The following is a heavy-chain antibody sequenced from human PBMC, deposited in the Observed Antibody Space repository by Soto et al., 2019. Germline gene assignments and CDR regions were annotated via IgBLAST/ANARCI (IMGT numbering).Heavy chain of an antibody. V-gene: IGHV1-46*01. D-gene: IGHD3-9*01. J-gene: IGHJ5*02. Sequence: ASVKVSCKASGYTFTSYYMHWVRQAPGQGLEWMGIINPSGGSTSHAQKFQGRVTMTRDTSTSTVYMELSSLRSEDTAVYYCARASRLRYFDWLFDSNWFDPWGQGTLVTVSS. CDR1: GYTFTSYY. CDR3: ARASRLRYFDWLFDSNWFDP. CDR2: INPSGGST.